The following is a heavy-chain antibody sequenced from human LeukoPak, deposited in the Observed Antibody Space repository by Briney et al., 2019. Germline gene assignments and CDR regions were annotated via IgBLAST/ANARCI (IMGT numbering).Heavy chain of an antibody. J-gene: IGHJ3*02. CDR1: GGSISSSNW. CDR3: ARPTLHADDAFDI. V-gene: IGHV4-4*02. CDR2: IYHSGST. Sequence: SETLSLTCAVSGGSISSSNWWSWDRQPPGKGLEWIGEIYHSGSTNYNPSLKSRVTISVDKSKNQFSLKLSSVTAADTAVYYCARPTLHADDAFDIWGQGTMVTFSS. D-gene: IGHD5-24*01.